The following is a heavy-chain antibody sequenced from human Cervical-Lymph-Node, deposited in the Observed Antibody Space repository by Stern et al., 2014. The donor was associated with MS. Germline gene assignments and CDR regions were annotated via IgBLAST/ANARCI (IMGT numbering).Heavy chain of an antibody. V-gene: IGHV1-18*01. Sequence: QVQLVESGAEVKKPGASVKGSCKASGYTFTNYGISWVRQAPGQWLHGMGWISPYNGNTNYAQNLQGRVTMTTDTSTSTAYMELRSLRSDDTAVYYCARESLYYGIDVWGQGTTVIVSS. CDR2: ISPYNGNT. J-gene: IGHJ6*02. CDR3: ARESLYYGIDV. CDR1: GYTFTNYG.